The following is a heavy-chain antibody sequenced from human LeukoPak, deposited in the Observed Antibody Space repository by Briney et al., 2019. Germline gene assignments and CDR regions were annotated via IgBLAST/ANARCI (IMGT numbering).Heavy chain of an antibody. CDR1: GGSISSSSFY. J-gene: IGHJ3*02. D-gene: IGHD5-18*01. CDR3: ARDLYSYGFTAFDI. V-gene: IGHV4-39*07. CDR2: IYYSGST. Sequence: PSETLSLTCTVSGGSISSSSFYWGWIRQPPGKGLEWIGSIYYSGSTYYNPSLKSRVTISVGTSKNQFSLKLSSVTAADTAVYYCARDLYSYGFTAFDIWGQGTMVTVSS.